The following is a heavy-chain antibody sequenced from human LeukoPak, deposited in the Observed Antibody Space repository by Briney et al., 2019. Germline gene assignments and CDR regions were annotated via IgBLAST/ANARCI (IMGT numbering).Heavy chain of an antibody. CDR1: GFTFTDYT. Sequence: GGSLRLSCAASGFTFTDYTMHWVRQAPGKGLEWVSAISGSGGSTYCADSVKGRFTISISRDNSKNTLYLQMNSLRAEDTAVYYCAKGDGYCGGDCYPAPDAFDIWGQGTMVTVSS. CDR3: AKGDGYCGGDCYPAPDAFDI. V-gene: IGHV3-23*01. CDR2: ISGSGGST. J-gene: IGHJ3*02. D-gene: IGHD2-21*02.